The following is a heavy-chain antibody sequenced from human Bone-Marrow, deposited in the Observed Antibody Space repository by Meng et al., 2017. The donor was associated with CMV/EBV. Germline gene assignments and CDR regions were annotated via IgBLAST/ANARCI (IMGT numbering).Heavy chain of an antibody. J-gene: IGHJ6*02. V-gene: IGHV3-30*02. CDR3: AKDTYCSSTSCYSYYYYGMDV. D-gene: IGHD2-2*01. Sequence: GESLKISCAASGFTFSSYGMHWVRQAPGKGLEWVAFIRYDGSNKYYADSVKGRFTISRDNSKNTLYLQMNSLRAEDTAVYYCAKDTYCSSTSCYSYYYYGMDVWGQGTTVTVSS. CDR1: GFTFSSYG. CDR2: IRYDGSNK.